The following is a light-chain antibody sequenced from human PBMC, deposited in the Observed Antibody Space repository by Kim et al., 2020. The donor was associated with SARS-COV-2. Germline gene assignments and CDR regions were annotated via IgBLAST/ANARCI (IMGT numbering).Light chain of an antibody. V-gene: IGLV2-23*01. Sequence: GQAITISCTGTSGDVGSYKLVSWYQQHPGKAPKLMIYEGSKRPSGVSNRFSGSKSGNTASLTISGLQAEDEADYSCCSYAGGHTWVFGGGTQLTVL. J-gene: IGLJ3*02. CDR3: CSYAGGHTWV. CDR1: SGDVGSYKL. CDR2: EGS.